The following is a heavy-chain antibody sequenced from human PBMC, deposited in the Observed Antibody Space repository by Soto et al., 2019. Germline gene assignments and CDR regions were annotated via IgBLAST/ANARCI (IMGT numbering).Heavy chain of an antibody. D-gene: IGHD5-12*01. CDR2: IIPIFGTV. Sequence: QVQLVQSEAEVKKPGSSVKVSCKASGGTFSNYPISWVRQAPGQGLEWMGGIIPIFGTVNYAQKVQGRVTITADESTSTAYMELSSLRSEDTAVYYCARGNHRWLQLWYFDLWGRGTLVTVSS. J-gene: IGHJ2*01. V-gene: IGHV1-69*12. CDR1: GGTFSNYP. CDR3: ARGNHRWLQLWYFDL.